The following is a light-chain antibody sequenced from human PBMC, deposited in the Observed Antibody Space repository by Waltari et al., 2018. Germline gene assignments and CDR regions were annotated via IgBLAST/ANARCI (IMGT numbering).Light chain of an antibody. V-gene: IGKV3-15*01. CDR2: GAS. CDR3: QQYSNWPLT. Sequence: ETVMTQSPGTLSVSPGDRVTLPCRASQSVSSELAWYPQTPGQTPRLLIYGASTGVTAIPARFSGSGSGTEFTLTISSLQPEDFAVYYCQQYSNWPLTFGGGTKVEVK. CDR1: QSVSSE. J-gene: IGKJ4*01.